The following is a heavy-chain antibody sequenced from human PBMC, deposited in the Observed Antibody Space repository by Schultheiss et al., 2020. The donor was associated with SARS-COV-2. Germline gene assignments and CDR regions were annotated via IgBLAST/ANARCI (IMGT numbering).Heavy chain of an antibody. V-gene: IGHV4-59*12. D-gene: IGHD3-10*01. Sequence: SQTLSLTCTVSGGSISSYYWSWIRQPPGKGLEWIGYIYHSGSTYYNPSLKSRVTISVDRSKNQFSLKLSSVTAADTAVYYCARRIGVLLWFGELLTSRTEHNWFDPWGQGTLVTVSS. CDR1: GGSISSYY. CDR3: ARRIGVLLWFGELLTSRTEHNWFDP. CDR2: IYHSGST. J-gene: IGHJ5*02.